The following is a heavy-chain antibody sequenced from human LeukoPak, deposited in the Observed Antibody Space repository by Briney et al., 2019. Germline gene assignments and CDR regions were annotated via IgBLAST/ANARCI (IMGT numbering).Heavy chain of an antibody. D-gene: IGHD2-21*02. CDR2: IKEDGSEK. J-gene: IGHJ5*02. Sequence: GGSLRLSCAASGFTFSSYWMSWVRQAPGKGLEWVANIKEDGSEKYYVDSVKGRFTISRDSAKNSLYLQMNSLRAEDTAAYYCARTRLRFDPWGQGTLVTVSS. CDR3: ARTRLRFDP. V-gene: IGHV3-7*01. CDR1: GFTFSSYW.